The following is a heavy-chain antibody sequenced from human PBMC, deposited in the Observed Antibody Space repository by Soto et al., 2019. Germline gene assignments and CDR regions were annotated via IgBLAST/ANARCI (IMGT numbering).Heavy chain of an antibody. D-gene: IGHD2-21*02. CDR3: AKEECGGDCYDNWFDP. J-gene: IGHJ5*02. CDR2: ISGSGGST. V-gene: IGHV3-23*01. CDR1: GFTFSSYA. Sequence: GGSLRLSCAASGFTFSSYAMSWVRQAPGKGLEWVSAISGSGGSTYYADSVKGRFTISRDNSKNTLYLQMNSLRAEDTAVYYCAKEECGGDCYDNWFDPWGQGTLVTVSS.